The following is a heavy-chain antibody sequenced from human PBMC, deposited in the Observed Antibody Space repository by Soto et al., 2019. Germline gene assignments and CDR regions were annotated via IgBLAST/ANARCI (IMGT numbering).Heavy chain of an antibody. CDR3: ASYRKGDDYRVLTPN. D-gene: IGHD4-17*01. CDR1: GFTFSSYS. V-gene: IGHV3-48*01. CDR2: ISSSSSTI. J-gene: IGHJ4*02. Sequence: GGSLRLSCAASGFTFSSYSMNWVRQAPGKGLEWVSYISSSSSTIYYADSVKGRFTISRDNAKNSLYLQMNSLRAEDTAVYYCASYRKGDDYRVLTPNWGQGTLVTVSS.